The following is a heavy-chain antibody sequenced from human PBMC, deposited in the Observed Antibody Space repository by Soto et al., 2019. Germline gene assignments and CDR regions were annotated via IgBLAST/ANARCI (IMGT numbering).Heavy chain of an antibody. V-gene: IGHV1-2*02. CDR3: ARADVAAAGSFGY. J-gene: IGHJ4*02. CDR2: INPNSGGT. D-gene: IGHD6-13*01. CDR1: GYTFTGYY. Sequence: ASVKVSCKASGYTFTGYYMHWVRQAPGQGLEWMGWINPNSGGTNYAQKFQGRVTMTRDKSISTAYMELSRLRSDDTAVYYCARADVAAAGSFGYWGQGTLVTVSS.